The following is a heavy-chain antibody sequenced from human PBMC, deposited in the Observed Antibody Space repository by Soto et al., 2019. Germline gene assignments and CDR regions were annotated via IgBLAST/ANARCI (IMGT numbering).Heavy chain of an antibody. CDR1: GGSISSSNW. D-gene: IGHD6-13*01. CDR3: ERVIAADLFDY. J-gene: IGHJ4*02. Sequence: SETLSLTCAVSGGSISSSNWWSWVRQPPGKGLEWIGEIYHSGSTNCNPSLKSRVTISVDKSKNQFSLKLSSVTAADTAVYYCERVIAADLFDYWGQGTLVTVSS. V-gene: IGHV4-4*02. CDR2: IYHSGST.